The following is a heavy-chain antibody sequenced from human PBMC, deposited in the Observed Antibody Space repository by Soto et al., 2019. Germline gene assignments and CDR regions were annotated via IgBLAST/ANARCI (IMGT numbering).Heavy chain of an antibody. CDR1: GYSFTSYW. J-gene: IGHJ6*02. CDR3: AKKAVPDSGINYYGMDV. Sequence: GESLKISCKGSGYSFTSYWIGWVRQMPGKGLEWMGIIYPGDSDTRYSPSFQGQVTISADKSISTAYLQMSSLRADDSAIYYCAKKAVPDSGINYYGMDVWGQGTTVTVSS. D-gene: IGHD3-10*01. V-gene: IGHV5-51*01. CDR2: IYPGDSDT.